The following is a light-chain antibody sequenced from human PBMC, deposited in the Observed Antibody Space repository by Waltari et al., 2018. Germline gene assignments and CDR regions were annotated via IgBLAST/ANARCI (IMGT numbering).Light chain of an antibody. CDR1: QSISNW. CDR2: GAS. CDR3: QQYDRYSAWT. Sequence: DIQMTQSPSSVSAFVGDRVTITCRASQSISNWLAWYQQKPGKAPKLLIYGASDLHSGVPSRFSGSGAGTDFTLTISSLQAEDFATYYCQQYDRYSAWTFGQGTKVEIK. V-gene: IGKV1D-16*01. J-gene: IGKJ1*01.